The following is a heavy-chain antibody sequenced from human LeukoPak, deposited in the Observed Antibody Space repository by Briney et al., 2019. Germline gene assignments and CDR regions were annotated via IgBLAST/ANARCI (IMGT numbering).Heavy chain of an antibody. Sequence: PSETLSLTCTVSGGSISCGSYYWSWIRQPAGKGLEWIGRIYTSGSTNYNPSLKSRVTISVDTSKNQFSLKLSSVTAADTAVYYCARDQPIYDSSGYWSGDASDIWGQGTMVTVSS. CDR3: ARDQPIYDSSGYWSGDASDI. CDR1: GGSISCGSYY. V-gene: IGHV4-61*02. CDR2: IYTSGST. J-gene: IGHJ3*02. D-gene: IGHD3-22*01.